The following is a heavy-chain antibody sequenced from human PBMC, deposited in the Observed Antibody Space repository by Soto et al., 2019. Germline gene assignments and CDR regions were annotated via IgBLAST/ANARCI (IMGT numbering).Heavy chain of an antibody. J-gene: IGHJ4*02. Sequence: PSETLSLTCTVSGGSISSSRYYWGWIRQPPGKGLEWIGSIYYSGSTYYNPSLKSRVTISVDTSKNQFSLKLSSVTAADTAVYYCARHYYYDYWGQGTLVTVSS. V-gene: IGHV4-39*01. CDR3: ARHYYYDY. CDR1: GGSISSSRYY. CDR2: IYYSGST.